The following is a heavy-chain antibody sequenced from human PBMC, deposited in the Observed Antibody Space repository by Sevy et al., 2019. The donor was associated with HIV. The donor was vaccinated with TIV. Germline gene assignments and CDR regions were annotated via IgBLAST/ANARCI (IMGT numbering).Heavy chain of an antibody. Sequence: SVTLSLTCTVSGDSVSGGNYYWSWIRQPPGKGLEWIGYIYYSGSTNYNPSLKSRVTISIDTSKNQFSLRLTSVTAADTAVYYCARGLFDYWGQGTLVTVSS. CDR2: IYYSGST. V-gene: IGHV4-61*01. CDR1: GDSVSGGNYY. CDR3: ARGLFDY. J-gene: IGHJ4*02.